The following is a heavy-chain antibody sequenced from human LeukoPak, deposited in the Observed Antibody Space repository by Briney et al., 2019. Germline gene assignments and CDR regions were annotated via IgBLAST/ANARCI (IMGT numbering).Heavy chain of an antibody. J-gene: IGHJ4*02. D-gene: IGHD4-23*01. V-gene: IGHV4-59*08. CDR3: ARLRYGGNSGY. CDR2: IYNSGST. CDR1: GASIRSDY. Sequence: SETLSLTCIVSGASIRSDYWTWIRQPPGKGLEWIGYIYNSGSTNCNPSLKSRVTVSIDTSNNQFSLKVSSVTAADTAVYSCARLRYGGNSGYWGQGTLVTVSS.